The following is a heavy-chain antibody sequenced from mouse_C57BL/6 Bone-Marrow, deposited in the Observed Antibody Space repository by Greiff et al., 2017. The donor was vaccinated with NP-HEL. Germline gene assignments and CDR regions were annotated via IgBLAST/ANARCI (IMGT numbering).Heavy chain of an antibody. J-gene: IGHJ3*01. V-gene: IGHV1-64*01. CDR2: IHPNSGST. D-gene: IGHD1-1*01. CDR3: ARLGTTVVATRAWFAY. Sequence: VQLQQPGAELVKPGASVKLSCKASGYTFTSYWMHWVKQRPGQGLEWIGMIHPNSGSTNYNEKFKSKATLTVDKSSSTAYMQLSSLTSEDSAVYYCARLGTTVVATRAWFAYWGQGTLVTVSA. CDR1: GYTFTSYW.